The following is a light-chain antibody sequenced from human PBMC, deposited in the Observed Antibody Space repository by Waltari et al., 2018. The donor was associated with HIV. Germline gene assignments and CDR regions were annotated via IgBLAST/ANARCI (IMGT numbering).Light chain of an antibody. CDR2: DVS. V-gene: IGKV3-11*01. CDR1: QSVSSY. CDR3: QQRSTWPRT. J-gene: IGKJ3*01. Sequence: IVLTQSPATMSLSPGEIGTLSCRARQSVSSYLAWYQQKPGQAPRLLIYDVSNRATGIPARFSGSGSGTDFTLTISSLEPEDFAVYYCQQRSTWPRTFGPGTKVDIK.